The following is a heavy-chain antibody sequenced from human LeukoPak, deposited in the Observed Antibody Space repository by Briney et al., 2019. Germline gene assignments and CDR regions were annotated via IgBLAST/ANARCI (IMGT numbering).Heavy chain of an antibody. CDR2: INHSGST. CDR3: ARYPIGTTRWNNWFDP. J-gene: IGHJ5*02. Sequence: SETLSLTCTVYGGSFSGYYWSWIRQPPGKGLEWIGEINHSGSTNYNPSLKSRVTISVDTSKNQFSLKLSSVTAADTAVYYCARYPIGTTRWNNWFDPWGQGTLVAVSS. D-gene: IGHD1-7*01. CDR1: GGSFSGYY. V-gene: IGHV4-34*01.